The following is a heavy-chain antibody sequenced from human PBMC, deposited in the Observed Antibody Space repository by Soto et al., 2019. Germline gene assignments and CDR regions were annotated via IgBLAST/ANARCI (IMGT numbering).Heavy chain of an antibody. V-gene: IGHV3-53*01. D-gene: IGHD3-10*01. CDR2: IYSGGNT. CDR1: GFTVSSNY. Sequence: GGSLRLSCAAAGFTVSSNYMTWVRQAPGKGLEWVSVIYSGGNTNYADSVKGRFTISRDNSKNTLYLQMNSLRAEDTAVYYCARRVYGSGSYYKYHFDYWGQGSLVTVSS. CDR3: ARRVYGSGSYYKYHFDY. J-gene: IGHJ4*02.